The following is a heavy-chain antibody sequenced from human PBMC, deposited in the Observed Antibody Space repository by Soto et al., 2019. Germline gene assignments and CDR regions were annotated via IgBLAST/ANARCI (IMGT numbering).Heavy chain of an antibody. CDR1: GGSFSGYY. J-gene: IGHJ1*01. CDR2: INHSGST. Sequence: SETLSLTCAVYGGSFSGYYWSWIRQPPGKGPEWIGEINHSGSTNYNPSLKSRVTISVDTSKNQFSLKLSSVTAADTAVYYCARGQGGYSSSWYPEYFQHWGQGTLVTVSS. D-gene: IGHD6-13*01. V-gene: IGHV4-34*01. CDR3: ARGQGGYSSSWYPEYFQH.